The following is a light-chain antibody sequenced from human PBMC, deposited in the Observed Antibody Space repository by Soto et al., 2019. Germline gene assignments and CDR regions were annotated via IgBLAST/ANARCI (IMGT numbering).Light chain of an antibody. CDR1: SSNIGANYD. J-gene: IGLJ1*01. Sequence: SVLTQPPSVSGAPGQRVTISCTGSSSNIGANYDVQWYQQLPGTAPKLLIYGNSNRPSGVPDRFSGSKSGTSASLAITGLQADDEADYYCQSYDSSLSAHYVFGTGTKLTVL. V-gene: IGLV1-40*01. CDR2: GNS. CDR3: QSYDSSLSAHYV.